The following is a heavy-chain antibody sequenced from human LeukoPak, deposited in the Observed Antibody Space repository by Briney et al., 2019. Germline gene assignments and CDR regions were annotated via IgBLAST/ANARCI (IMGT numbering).Heavy chain of an antibody. CDR1: GFTFSVYW. D-gene: IGHD2-15*01. Sequence: PGGSLRLSCAASGFTFSVYWMIWVRQAPGKGLEWVANIKEDGSEKYYADSVKGRFTISRDNSKNTLYLQMNSLRAEDTAVYYCAKSGLNRFDYWGQGTLVTVSS. CDR3: AKSGLNRFDY. V-gene: IGHV3-7*03. CDR2: IKEDGSEK. J-gene: IGHJ4*02.